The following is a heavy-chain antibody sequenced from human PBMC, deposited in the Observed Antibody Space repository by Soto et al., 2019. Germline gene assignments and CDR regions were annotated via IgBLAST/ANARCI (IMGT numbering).Heavy chain of an antibody. D-gene: IGHD2-8*01. CDR1: GFTFSSYS. J-gene: IGHJ3*02. CDR2: ISSSSSYI. Sequence: GGSLRLSCAASGFTFSSYSMNWVRQAPGKGLEWVSSISSSSSYIYYADSVKGRFTISRDNAKNSLYLQMNSLRAEDAAVYYCARDGNGAFDIWGQGTMVTVSS. V-gene: IGHV3-21*01. CDR3: ARDGNGAFDI.